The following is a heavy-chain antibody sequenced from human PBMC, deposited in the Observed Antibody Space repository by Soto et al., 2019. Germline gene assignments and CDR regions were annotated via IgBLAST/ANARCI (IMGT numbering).Heavy chain of an antibody. J-gene: IGHJ4*02. CDR2: INHSGST. D-gene: IGHD3-22*01. CDR1: GGSFSGYY. Sequence: SETLSLTCAVYGGSFSGYYWSWIRQPPGKGLEWIGEINHSGSTNYNPSLKSRVTISVDTSKNQFSLKLSSVTAADTAVYYCARGSGYRAAHPDYWGQGTLVTVSS. V-gene: IGHV4-34*01. CDR3: ARGSGYRAAHPDY.